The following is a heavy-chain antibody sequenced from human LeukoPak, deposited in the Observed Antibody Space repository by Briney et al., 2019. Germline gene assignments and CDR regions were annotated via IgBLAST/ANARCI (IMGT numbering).Heavy chain of an antibody. V-gene: IGHV4-61*02. CDR3: AREGCSSTSCYRINWFDP. Sequence: SETLSLTCTVSGGSISSGSYYWSWIRQPAGKGLEWIRRIYTSGSTNYNPSLKSRVTISVDTSKNQFSLKLSSVTAADTAVYYCAREGCSSTSCYRINWFDPWGQGTLVTVSS. CDR1: GGSISSGSYY. CDR2: IYTSGST. J-gene: IGHJ5*02. D-gene: IGHD2-2*01.